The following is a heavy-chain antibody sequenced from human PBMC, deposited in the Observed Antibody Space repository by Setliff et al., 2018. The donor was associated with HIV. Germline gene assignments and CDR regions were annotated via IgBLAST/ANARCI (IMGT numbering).Heavy chain of an antibody. CDR2: INAGNDNT. J-gene: IGHJ4*02. Sequence: ASVMVSCKASGYTFTNYAMHWVRQAPGQRLEWMGWINAGNDNTKYPHKFQGRVTITRDTSASTAYMELSSLRSEDTAVYYCARVPYDCAYCYFDYWGQGTLVTVSS. V-gene: IGHV1-3*01. CDR3: ARVPYDCAYCYFDY. D-gene: IGHD2-21*01. CDR1: GYTFTNYA.